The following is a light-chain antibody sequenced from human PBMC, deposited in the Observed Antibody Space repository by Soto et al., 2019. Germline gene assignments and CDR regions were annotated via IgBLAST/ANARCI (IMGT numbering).Light chain of an antibody. CDR1: QSVVDSDGIAY. Sequence: EVVMTQSPLSLPVSLGQPASISCRSNQSVVDSDGIAYFSWFQQRPGRSPRRLIYKVSNRASGVPDRFSGSGSGTDFTLKISRVEAEDVGVYYCMQVLQSPITFGQGTRLEI. V-gene: IGKV2-30*01. CDR3: MQVLQSPIT. J-gene: IGKJ5*01. CDR2: KVS.